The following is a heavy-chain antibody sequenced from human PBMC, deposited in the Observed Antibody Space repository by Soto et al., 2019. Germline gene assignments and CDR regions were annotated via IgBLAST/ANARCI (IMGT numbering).Heavy chain of an antibody. CDR3: ARDLEFRDGNISHLDY. Sequence: QVQLVQSGAEVKKRGSSVKVSCKASGGTFSSHVFNWVRQAPGQGLEWMGGIMPIIGTANYAQKLQGRVTITADESTSTAYMELSSLRSEDTAVYYCARDLEFRDGNISHLDYWGQGTLVTVSS. CDR2: IMPIIGTA. D-gene: IGHD3-10*01. J-gene: IGHJ4*02. CDR1: GGTFSSHV. V-gene: IGHV1-69*01.